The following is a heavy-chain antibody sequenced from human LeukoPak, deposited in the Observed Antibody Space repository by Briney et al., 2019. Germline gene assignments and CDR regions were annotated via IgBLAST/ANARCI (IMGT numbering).Heavy chain of an antibody. CDR3: ARYCSGGSCYGVFDY. CDR2: IIPIFGTA. D-gene: IGHD2-15*01. Sequence: SVKVSCKASGGTFSSYAISWVRQAPGQGLEWMGGIIPIFGTANYAQKFQGRVTITADESTSTAYMELSSLRSEDTAVYYCARYCSGGSCYGVFDYWSQGTLVTVSS. J-gene: IGHJ4*02. V-gene: IGHV1-69*13. CDR1: GGTFSSYA.